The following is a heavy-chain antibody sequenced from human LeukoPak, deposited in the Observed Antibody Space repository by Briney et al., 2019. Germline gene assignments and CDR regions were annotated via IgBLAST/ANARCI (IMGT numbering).Heavy chain of an antibody. D-gene: IGHD6-13*01. CDR2: IRSSSSYT. CDR1: GFTFNNAW. V-gene: IGHV3-11*05. CDR3: ARVLTYSSSWYYFDY. Sequence: GGSLRLPCAASGFTFNNAWMTWVRQAPGKGLEWVSYIRSSSSYTSYADSVKGRFTISRDNAKNSLYLQMNSLRAEDTAVYYCARVLTYSSSWYYFDYWGQGTLVTVSS. J-gene: IGHJ4*02.